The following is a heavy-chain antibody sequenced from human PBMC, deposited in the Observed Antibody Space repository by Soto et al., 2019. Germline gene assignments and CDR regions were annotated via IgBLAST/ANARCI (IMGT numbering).Heavy chain of an antibody. J-gene: IGHJ6*02. CDR2: IYYSGST. Sequence: SETLSLTCTVSGGSISSGDYYWSWIRQPPGKGLEWIGNIYYSGSTYYNPSLKSRVTISLDTSKNHFSLKLSSVTAADTAVYYCARVPITGTAWGMDVWGQGTTVTV. CDR3: ARVPITGTAWGMDV. V-gene: IGHV4-30-4*01. CDR1: GGSISSGDYY. D-gene: IGHD1-7*01.